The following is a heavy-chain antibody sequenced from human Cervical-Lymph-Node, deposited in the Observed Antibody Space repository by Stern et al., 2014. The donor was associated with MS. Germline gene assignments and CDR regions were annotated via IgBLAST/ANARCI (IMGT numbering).Heavy chain of an antibody. CDR3: GRYQYTSGWYPGYGMDV. D-gene: IGHD6-19*01. J-gene: IGHJ6*02. Sequence: QVQLVQSGAEVKKPGASVKVSCKASGYSFTNYSIHWVRRAPGQGLEGLGWIKPNGDGTNYAQKFQGRVIMTRDTSSNTVYMELRRLRSDDAAVYYCGRYQYTSGWYPGYGMDVWGQGTTVAVSS. V-gene: IGHV1-2*02. CDR1: GYSFTNYS. CDR2: IKPNGDGT.